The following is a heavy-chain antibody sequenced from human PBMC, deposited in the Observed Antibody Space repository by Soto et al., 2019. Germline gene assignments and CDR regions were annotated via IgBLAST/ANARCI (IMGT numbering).Heavy chain of an antibody. J-gene: IGHJ3*02. CDR1: GFTFDDYA. D-gene: IGHD3-9*01. CDR2: ISWNSGSI. V-gene: IGHV3-9*01. CDR3: AKDAYYDSWTGTHAFDI. Sequence: EVQLVESGGGLVQPGRSLRLSCAASGFTFDDYAMHWVRQAPGKGLEWVSGISWNSGSIGYADSVKGRFTISRDNAKNSLYLQMNRLRAEDTALYYCAKDAYYDSWTGTHAFDIWGQGKTVTGSS.